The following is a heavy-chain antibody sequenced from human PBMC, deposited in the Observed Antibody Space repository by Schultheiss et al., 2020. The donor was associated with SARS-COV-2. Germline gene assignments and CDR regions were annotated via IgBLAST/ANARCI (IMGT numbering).Heavy chain of an antibody. D-gene: IGHD3-3*01. CDR1: GFTFSSYA. CDR3: ARDGRGDFWSGYPPDY. Sequence: GESLKISCAASGFTFSSYAMSWVRQAPGKGLEWVSTISGSGGSTYYADSVKGRFTISRDNAKNSLYLQMNSLRAEDTAVYYCARDGRGDFWSGYPPDYWGQGTLVTVSS. V-gene: IGHV3-23*01. CDR2: ISGSGGST. J-gene: IGHJ4*02.